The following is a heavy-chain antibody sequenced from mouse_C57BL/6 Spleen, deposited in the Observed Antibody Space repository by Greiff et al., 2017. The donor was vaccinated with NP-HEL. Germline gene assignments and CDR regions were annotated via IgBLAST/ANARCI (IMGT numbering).Heavy chain of an antibody. CDR3: AREGYGKGYAMDY. J-gene: IGHJ4*01. CDR1: GYTFTDYY. Sequence: VKLVESGAELVRPGASVKLSCKASGYTFTDYYINWVKQRPGQGLEWIARIYPGSGNTYYNGKFKGKATLTADKSSSTAYMQLSSLTSEDSAVYFCAREGYGKGYAMDYWGQGTSVTVSS. V-gene: IGHV1-76*01. D-gene: IGHD2-1*01. CDR2: IYPGSGNT.